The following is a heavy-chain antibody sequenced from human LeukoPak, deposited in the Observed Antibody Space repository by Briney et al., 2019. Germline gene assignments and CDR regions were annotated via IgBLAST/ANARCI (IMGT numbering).Heavy chain of an antibody. CDR1: GYTFTSYD. V-gene: IGHV1-8*01. Sequence: ASVKVSCKASGYTFTSYDINWVRQATGQGLEWMGWMNPNSGNTGYAQKFQGRVTMTRNTSISTAYMELSSLRSEDTAVYYCARGDSSSWDDTIDYWGQGTLVTVSS. J-gene: IGHJ4*02. CDR3: ARGDSSSWDDTIDY. D-gene: IGHD6-13*01. CDR2: MNPNSGNT.